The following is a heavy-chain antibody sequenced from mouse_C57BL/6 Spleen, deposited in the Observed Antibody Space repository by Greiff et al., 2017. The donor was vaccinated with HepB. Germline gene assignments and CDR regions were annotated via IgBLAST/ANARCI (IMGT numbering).Heavy chain of an antibody. Sequence: EVKVEESGAELVKPGASVKLSCTASGFNIKDYYMHWVKQRTEQGLEWIGRIDPEDGETKYAPKFQGKATITADTSSNTAYLQLSSLTSEDTAVYYCASYSNYPAWFAYWGQGTLVTVSA. D-gene: IGHD2-5*01. V-gene: IGHV14-2*01. CDR3: ASYSNYPAWFAY. CDR2: IDPEDGET. J-gene: IGHJ3*01. CDR1: GFNIKDYY.